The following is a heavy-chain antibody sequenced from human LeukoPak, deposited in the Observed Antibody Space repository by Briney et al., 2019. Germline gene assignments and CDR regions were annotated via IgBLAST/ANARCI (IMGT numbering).Heavy chain of an antibody. CDR3: ARDGHNYYFDS. J-gene: IGHJ4*02. CDR1: EITLSSNY. V-gene: IGHV3-53*01. CDR2: RYGGGST. Sequence: GGSLRLSCAASEITLSSNYMSWVRQAPGKGLEWVSARYGGGSTFYADSVRGRVTISRDNSKNMMYLQVNSLRAEDTAVYYCARDGHNYYFDSWGQGTLVTVSS. D-gene: IGHD5-24*01.